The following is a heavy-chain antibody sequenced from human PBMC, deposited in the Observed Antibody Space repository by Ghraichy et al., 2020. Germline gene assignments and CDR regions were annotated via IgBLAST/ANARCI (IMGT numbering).Heavy chain of an antibody. CDR3: ARDQYDFWSGGYGMDV. CDR1: GGSISSYY. Sequence: SETLSLTCTVSGGSISSYYWSWIRQPPGKGLEWIGYIYYSGSTNYNPSLKSRVTISVDTSKNQFSLKLSSVTAADTAVYYCARDQYDFWSGGYGMDVWGQGTTVTVSS. V-gene: IGHV4-59*01. CDR2: IYYSGST. J-gene: IGHJ6*02. D-gene: IGHD3-3*01.